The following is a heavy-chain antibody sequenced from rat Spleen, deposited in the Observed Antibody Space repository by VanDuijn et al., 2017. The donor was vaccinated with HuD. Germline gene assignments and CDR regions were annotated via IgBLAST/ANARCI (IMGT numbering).Heavy chain of an antibody. D-gene: IGHD1-2*01. CDR1: GFNFNDYW. CDR3: ASITSAAYFDY. V-gene: IGHV4-2*01. J-gene: IGHJ2*01. Sequence: EVQLVESDGGLVQPGRSLKLSCAASGFNFNDYWMAWVRQAPGKGLEWIGEINKDSTIIKYTPSLKDKLTISRDNAQNTLYLQMSKLGSDDTAIYYCASITSAAYFDYWGQGVMVTVSS. CDR2: INKDSTII.